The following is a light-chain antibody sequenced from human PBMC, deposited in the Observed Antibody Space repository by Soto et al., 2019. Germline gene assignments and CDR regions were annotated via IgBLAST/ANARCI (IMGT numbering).Light chain of an antibody. CDR1: QSVGRN. CDR3: QEYSKSPLFT. J-gene: IGKJ3*01. CDR2: AAS. V-gene: IGKV3-15*01. Sequence: EIVVTQSPGILSVSPGDRATLSCRASQSVGRNLAWYQQKPGQAPTLLIYAASTRATGLPARFSGSGSGTAFTLTISSLQSEDLAVYYCQEYSKSPLFTFGPGTRVD.